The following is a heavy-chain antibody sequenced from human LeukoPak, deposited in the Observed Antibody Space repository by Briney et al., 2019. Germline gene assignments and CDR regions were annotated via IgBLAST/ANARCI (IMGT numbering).Heavy chain of an antibody. J-gene: IGHJ6*03. CDR3: ARDGYSSSSYYYMDV. D-gene: IGHD6-6*01. CDR1: GYTFTGYY. Sequence: ASVKVSCKASGYTFTGYYMHWVRQATGQGLEWMGWINPNSGGTNYAQKFQGRVTMTRDTSISTAYMELSRLRSDDTAVYYCARDGYSSSSYYYMDVWGKGTTVTVSS. CDR2: INPNSGGT. V-gene: IGHV1-2*02.